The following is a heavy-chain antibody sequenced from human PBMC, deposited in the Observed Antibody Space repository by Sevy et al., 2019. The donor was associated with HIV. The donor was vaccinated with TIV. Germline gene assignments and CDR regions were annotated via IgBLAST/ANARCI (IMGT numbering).Heavy chain of an antibody. Sequence: SETLSLTCTVSGGSISDSRYYWGWIRQPPGKGLAWMGSIYYDGTTKYNPSLKSRVTISVDPSKNQFSLKLDSVTAADTAVYYCARHMQWLDNGLFDYWGQGTLVTVSS. V-gene: IGHV4-39*01. CDR3: ARHMQWLDNGLFDY. CDR1: GGSISDSRYY. J-gene: IGHJ4*02. CDR2: IYYDGTT. D-gene: IGHD6-19*01.